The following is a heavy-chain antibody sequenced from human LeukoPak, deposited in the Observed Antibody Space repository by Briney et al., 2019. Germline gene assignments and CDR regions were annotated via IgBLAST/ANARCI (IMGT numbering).Heavy chain of an antibody. CDR1: GYTFTNYG. D-gene: IGHD1-26*01. V-gene: IGHV1-18*01. CDR2: ISTNSDIR. CDR3: ARDWDAMNNCFDP. J-gene: IGHJ5*02. Sequence: ASVKVSCKASGYTFTNYGISWVRQAPGQGLEWMGWISTNSDIRTYAQTLLGRFTMTTDTATTTAYMELNNLTFDDTAVYYCARDWDAMNNCFDPWGQGTPVTVSS.